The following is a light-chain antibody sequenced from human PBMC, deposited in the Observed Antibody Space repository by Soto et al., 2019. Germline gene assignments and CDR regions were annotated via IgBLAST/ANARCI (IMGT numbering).Light chain of an antibody. J-gene: IGKJ2*01. CDR3: QQYDSHPMYT. CDR2: KTS. Sequence: ITCRARQNIVNWLAWYQQKPGKAPNLLIYKTSTLQRGVPSRFSGSGSGTEFTLTISSLQPDDFATYYCQQYDSHPMYTFGQGTKVDIK. V-gene: IGKV1-5*03. CDR1: QNIVNW.